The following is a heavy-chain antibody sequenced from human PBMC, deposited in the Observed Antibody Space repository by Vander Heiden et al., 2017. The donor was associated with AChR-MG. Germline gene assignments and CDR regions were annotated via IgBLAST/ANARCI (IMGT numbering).Heavy chain of an antibody. Sequence: QLQLQESGPGLAKPPATLSPTCPVSGGSIRSSSYYWGWIRQPPGRGLGWIGSSYYSGSTYYNPSLKSRVTISVDTSKNQFSLKLSSVTAADTAVYYCVPSRGGSGDYWGQGTLVTVSS. V-gene: IGHV4-39*01. CDR3: VPSRGGSGDY. CDR2: SYYSGST. J-gene: IGHJ4*02. CDR1: GGSIRSSSYY. D-gene: IGHD3-10*01.